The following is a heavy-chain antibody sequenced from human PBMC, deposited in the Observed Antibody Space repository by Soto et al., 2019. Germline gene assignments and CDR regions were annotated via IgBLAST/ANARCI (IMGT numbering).Heavy chain of an antibody. V-gene: IGHV1-2*02. CDR2: INPNSGDT. CDR3: AKGGAIVAAGTKVYLYNAMDV. CDR1: GYTFTGYY. J-gene: IGHJ6*02. D-gene: IGHD1-26*01. Sequence: ASVKVACKASGYTFTGYYVHWVRQAPGQGLEWMGWINPNSGDTYLAQRFQGRVTMNRDTSIGTAYMELRGLTSDDTAEYYCAKGGAIVAAGTKVYLYNAMDVWGQGTTVTVSS.